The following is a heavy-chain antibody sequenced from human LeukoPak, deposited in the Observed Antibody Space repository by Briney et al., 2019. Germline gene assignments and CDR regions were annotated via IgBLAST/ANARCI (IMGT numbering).Heavy chain of an antibody. CDR1: GFTFDEYG. CDR2: INWNGGST. V-gene: IGHV3-20*04. J-gene: IGHJ3*02. CDR3: ARDCSGGSCYSDAFDI. Sequence: GGSLRLSCAASGFTFDEYGMSWVRQAPGKGLEWVSSINWNGGSTGYADSVKGRFTISRDNAKNSLYLQMNSLRAEDTAVYYCARDCSGGSCYSDAFDIWGQGTMVTVSS. D-gene: IGHD2-15*01.